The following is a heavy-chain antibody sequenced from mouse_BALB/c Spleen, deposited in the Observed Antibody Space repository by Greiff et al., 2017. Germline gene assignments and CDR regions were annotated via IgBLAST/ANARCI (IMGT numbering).Heavy chain of an antibody. J-gene: IGHJ2*01. V-gene: IGHV10-1*02. CDR2: IRSKSNNYAT. CDR3: VRRDYFDY. Sequence: EVKLMESGGGLVQPKGSLKLSCAASGFTFNTYAMNWVRQAPGKGLEWVARIRSKSNNYATYYADSVKDRFTISRDDSQSMLYLQMNNLKTEDTAMYYCVRRDYFDYWGQGTTLTVSS. CDR1: GFTFNTYA.